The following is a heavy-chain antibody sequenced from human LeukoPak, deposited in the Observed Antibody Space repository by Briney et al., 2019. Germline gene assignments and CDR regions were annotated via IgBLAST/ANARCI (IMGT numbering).Heavy chain of an antibody. Sequence: GGSLRLSCAASGCTFSDHYMDWVRQAPGRGLEWVGRSRNKANSYSTEYAASVKGRFTISRDDSKNSLYLQMNSLKTEDTAVYYCAKISMVATETSDSWGQGTL. CDR3: AKISMVATETSDS. CDR2: SRNKANSYST. CDR1: GCTFSDHY. D-gene: IGHD1-26*01. V-gene: IGHV3-72*01. J-gene: IGHJ5*01.